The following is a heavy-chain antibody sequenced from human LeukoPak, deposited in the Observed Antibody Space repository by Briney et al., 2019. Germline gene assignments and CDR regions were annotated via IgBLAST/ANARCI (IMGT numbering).Heavy chain of an antibody. Sequence: SQTLSLTCTVSGGSISSGGYYWSWIRRHPGKGLEWIGYIYYSGSTYYNPSLKSRVTISVDTSKNQFSLKLSSVTAADTAVYYCARGGITMVRGVIIEGHWFDPWGQGTLVTVSS. CDR2: IYYSGST. CDR3: ARGGITMVRGVIIEGHWFDP. D-gene: IGHD3-10*01. V-gene: IGHV4-31*03. J-gene: IGHJ5*02. CDR1: GGSISSGGYY.